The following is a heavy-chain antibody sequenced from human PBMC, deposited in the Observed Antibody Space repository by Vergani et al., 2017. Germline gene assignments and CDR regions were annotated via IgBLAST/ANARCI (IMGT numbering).Heavy chain of an antibody. CDR1: GYTFSIYY. Sequence: QVQVVQSGAEVKKSGASVKVSCKTCGYTFSIYYMHWVRHAPGQGLEWMGIINPSGGHTNYAQKFQGRVTMTRDTSTSTVYMELSSLRSEDTAIYYCARGVYGILTGYRYWGQGTLVTVSA. CDR2: INPSGGHT. D-gene: IGHD3-9*01. CDR3: ARGVYGILTGYRY. V-gene: IGHV1-46*03. J-gene: IGHJ4*02.